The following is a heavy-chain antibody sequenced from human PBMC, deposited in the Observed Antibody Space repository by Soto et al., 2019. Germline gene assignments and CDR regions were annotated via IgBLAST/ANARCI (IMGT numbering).Heavy chain of an antibody. CDR2: IWYDGSKK. J-gene: IGHJ3*02. V-gene: IGHV3-33*01. CDR3: ARGRGGSYGGNSAHFDI. Sequence: QVPLVESGGGVVQPGTSLRLSCEASGFTFSSFGMHWVRQAPGKGLEWVAVIWYDGSKKYYADCVKGRFTISRDNSKNALYLQMNSLRAEDTAVYYCARGRGGSYGGNSAHFDIWGQGTLVTVSS. D-gene: IGHD4-17*01. CDR1: GFTFSSFG.